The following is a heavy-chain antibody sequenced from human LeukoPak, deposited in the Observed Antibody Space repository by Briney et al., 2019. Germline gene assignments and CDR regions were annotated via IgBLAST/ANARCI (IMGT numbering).Heavy chain of an antibody. J-gene: IGHJ4*02. V-gene: IGHV4-31*03. CDR3: ARGLRQLNYFDY. CDR1: GGSIRSGDHF. D-gene: IGHD6-13*01. Sequence: PSQTLSLTCSVSGGSIRSGDHFWTWIRQHPGKGLEWIGYIYNSGGTYYNPSLKSRVIISVDTSKNQFSLRLSSVTAADTAVYFCARGLRQLNYFDYWGQGTLVTVSS. CDR2: IYNSGGT.